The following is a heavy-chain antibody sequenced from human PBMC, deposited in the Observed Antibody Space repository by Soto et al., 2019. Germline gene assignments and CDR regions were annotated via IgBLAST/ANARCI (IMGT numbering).Heavy chain of an antibody. V-gene: IGHV1-3*01. D-gene: IGHD3-10*01. CDR3: ARDGPLITMVRGVIDY. Sequence: QVQLVQSGAEVKKPGASVKVSCKASGYTFTSYAMHWVRQAPGQRLEWMGWINAGNGNTKYSQKFQGRVTITRDTSASTAYMELSSLRSEDTAVYYCARDGPLITMVRGVIDYWGQGTLVTVSS. CDR1: GYTFTSYA. J-gene: IGHJ4*02. CDR2: INAGNGNT.